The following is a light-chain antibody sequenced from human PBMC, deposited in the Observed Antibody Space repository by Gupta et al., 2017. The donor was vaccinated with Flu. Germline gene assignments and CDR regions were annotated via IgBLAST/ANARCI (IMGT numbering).Light chain of an antibody. Sequence: DIQMTQSPSSLSASVGDRVTITCRASQRINNYLNWYQHKPGKAPKLLIYAASSLQSGVPSRFSGSGSGTDFTLTISSLQPEDVANYCCQQSDDTPKTFGQGTKVEIK. CDR1: QRINNY. J-gene: IGKJ1*01. CDR2: AAS. CDR3: QQSDDTPKT. V-gene: IGKV1-39*01.